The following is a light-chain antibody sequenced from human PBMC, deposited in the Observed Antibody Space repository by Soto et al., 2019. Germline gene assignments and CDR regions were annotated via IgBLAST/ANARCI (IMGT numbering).Light chain of an antibody. J-gene: IGKJ1*01. CDR1: HDISTF. CDR2: EAS. Sequence: DIQLTQSPSLLSASIGDRVTITCRASHDISTFLAWYQQKPGKAPKILIYEASTLQSGVPSRFSGSGSGTEFTLTISGLLPEDFAAYHCQHYSGDRATFGQGTKVEI. V-gene: IGKV1-9*01. CDR3: QHYSGDRAT.